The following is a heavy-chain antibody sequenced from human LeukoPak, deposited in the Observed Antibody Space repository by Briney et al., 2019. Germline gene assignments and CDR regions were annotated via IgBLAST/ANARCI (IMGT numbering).Heavy chain of an antibody. CDR3: ARDRRPLYYYGMDV. J-gene: IGHJ6*02. V-gene: IGHV3-21*01. D-gene: IGHD2-8*01. Sequence: GGSLRLSCEVSGFTFSSDSMNWVRQAPGRGLEWVSSIDSSSSYIYYAGSVKGRFTISRDNARSSLFLQMNSLRAEDTAVYYCARDRRPLYYYGMDVWGQGPRSPSS. CDR2: IDSSSSYI. CDR1: GFTFSSDS.